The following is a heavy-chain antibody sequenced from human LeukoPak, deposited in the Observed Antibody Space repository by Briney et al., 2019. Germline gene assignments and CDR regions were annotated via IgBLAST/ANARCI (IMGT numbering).Heavy chain of an antibody. J-gene: IGHJ4*02. CDR2: IRYDGSNK. V-gene: IGHV3-30*02. D-gene: IGHD1-26*01. CDR1: GFTFSRYG. Sequence: PGGSLRLSCAASGFTFSRYGMHWVRQAPGKGLEWVAFIRYDGSNKYYADSVKGRFTISRDNSKNTLYLQMNSLRVEDTAVYYCAKDAYSGSSEGGHYFDYWGQGTLVTVSS. CDR3: AKDAYSGSSEGGHYFDY.